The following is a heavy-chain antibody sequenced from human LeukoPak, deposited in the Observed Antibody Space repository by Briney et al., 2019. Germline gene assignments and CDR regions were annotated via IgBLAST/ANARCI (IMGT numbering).Heavy chain of an antibody. V-gene: IGHV1-69*06. D-gene: IGHD5-12*01. CDR3: ASRGYSDSVGYGVDV. Sequence: SVKVSCKASGGTFSSYAISWVRQAPGQGLEWMGGIIPIFGTANYAQKFQGRVTITADKSTSTAYMELSSLRSEDTAVYYCASRGYSDSVGYGVDVWGKGTTVTVSS. CDR2: IIPIFGTA. J-gene: IGHJ6*04. CDR1: GGTFSSYA.